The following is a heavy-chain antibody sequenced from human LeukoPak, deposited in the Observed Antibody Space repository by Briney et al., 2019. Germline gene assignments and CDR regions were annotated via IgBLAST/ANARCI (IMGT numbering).Heavy chain of an antibody. CDR3: ARHNKYSSSGLHRHYYYYYMDV. Sequence: PSETLSLTCPVSGGSVSSSRYYWGWIRQPPGKGLEWIGSIYYSGSTYYNPSLKSRVTISVDTSKNQFSLKLSSVTAADTAVYYCARHNKYSSSGLHRHYYYYYMDVWGKGTTVTVSS. D-gene: IGHD6-13*01. J-gene: IGHJ6*03. V-gene: IGHV4-39*01. CDR1: GGSVSSSRYY. CDR2: IYYSGST.